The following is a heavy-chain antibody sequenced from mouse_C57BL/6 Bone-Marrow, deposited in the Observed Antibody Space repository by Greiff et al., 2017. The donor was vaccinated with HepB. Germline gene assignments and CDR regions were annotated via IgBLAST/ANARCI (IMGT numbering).Heavy chain of an antibody. Sequence: EVQLQQSGPELVKPGASVKISCKASGYTFTDYYMNWVKQSHGKSLEWIGDINPNTGGTSYNQKFKGKATLTVDKSSSAAYMELRSLTSEDSAVYYCAREGLDGYYLDYWGQGTTLTVSS. D-gene: IGHD2-3*01. CDR3: AREGLDGYYLDY. CDR2: INPNTGGT. CDR1: GYTFTDYY. J-gene: IGHJ2*01. V-gene: IGHV1-26*01.